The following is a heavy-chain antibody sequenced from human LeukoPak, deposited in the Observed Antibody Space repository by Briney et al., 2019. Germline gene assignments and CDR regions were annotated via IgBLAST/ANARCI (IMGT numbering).Heavy chain of an antibody. Sequence: GESLKISCKAPGSRFNNYWIGWVRQLPGKGLEWMGIIYPGDSETKYSPSFQGQVTISADKSISTVYLQWNSLKASDTAMYYCARTEYSSYYYYYMDVWGKGTTVTVSS. V-gene: IGHV5-51*01. CDR1: GSRFNNYW. CDR3: ARTEYSSYYYYYMDV. J-gene: IGHJ6*03. D-gene: IGHD3-22*01. CDR2: IYPGDSET.